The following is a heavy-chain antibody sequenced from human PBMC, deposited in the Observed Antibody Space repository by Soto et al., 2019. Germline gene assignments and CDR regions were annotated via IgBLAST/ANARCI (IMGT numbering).Heavy chain of an antibody. Sequence: PSETLSLTCAVYGASFSDSSWTWIRQPPGKGLEWIGEINHSGSTNYSPSLKSRVTISIDTSKNQFSLKLNSVTVADTAVYYCARDLVRGSDRFDPWGQGTLVTVSS. D-gene: IGHD3-10*01. J-gene: IGHJ5*02. V-gene: IGHV4-34*01. CDR3: ARDLVRGSDRFDP. CDR1: GASFSDSS. CDR2: INHSGST.